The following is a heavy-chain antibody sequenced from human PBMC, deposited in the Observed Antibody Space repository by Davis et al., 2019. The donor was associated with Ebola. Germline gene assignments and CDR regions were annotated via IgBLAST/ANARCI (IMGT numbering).Heavy chain of an antibody. V-gene: IGHV3-7*03. J-gene: IGHJ4*02. CDR2: IKQDGSAK. D-gene: IGHD2-2*01. CDR3: GRDGVAAAVDW. CDR1: GFTFSSYW. Sequence: GESLKISCAASGFTFSSYWMSWVRQAPGKGLEWVANIKQDGSAKYYVESVKGRFTISRDNAKNSLFLQMDSLRAEDTAVYYCGRDGVAAAVDWWGQGTLVTVSS.